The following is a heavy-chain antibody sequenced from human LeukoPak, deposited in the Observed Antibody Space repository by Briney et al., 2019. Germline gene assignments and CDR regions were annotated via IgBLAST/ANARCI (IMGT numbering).Heavy chain of an antibody. D-gene: IGHD5-24*01. Sequence: GGSLRLSCAASGFTFSSYGMHWVRQAPGKGLEWVAFIRYDGSNKYYADSVKGRFTISRDNSKNTLYLQMNSLRAKDTAVYYCAKDRVGDGFNFDYWGQGTLVTVSS. CDR3: AKDRVGDGFNFDY. V-gene: IGHV3-30*02. CDR1: GFTFSSYG. CDR2: IRYDGSNK. J-gene: IGHJ4*02.